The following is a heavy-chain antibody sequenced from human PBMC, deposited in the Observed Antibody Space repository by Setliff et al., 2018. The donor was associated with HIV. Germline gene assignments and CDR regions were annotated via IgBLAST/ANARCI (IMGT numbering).Heavy chain of an antibody. CDR3: AKEFEDLSGAY. Sequence: QTGGSLRLSCRGFRTTFSGYGLNWVRQAPGKGLEWVAVISFDGSSKYYADSVKGRFTISRDNSKNTLYLQMDSLRAEDTATYYCAKEFEDLSGAYWGQGTLVTVSS. D-gene: IGHD3-10*01. J-gene: IGHJ4*02. V-gene: IGHV3-30*18. CDR1: RTTFSGYG. CDR2: ISFDGSSK.